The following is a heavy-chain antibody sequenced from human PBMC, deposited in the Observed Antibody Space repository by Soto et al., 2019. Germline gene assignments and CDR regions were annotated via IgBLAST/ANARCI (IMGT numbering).Heavy chain of an antibody. J-gene: IGHJ3*02. CDR3: ARDRGLRFLDWFHKDDACDI. V-gene: IGHV1-18*01. CDR2: ISAYNGNT. CDR1: GYTFNSYG. D-gene: IGHD3-3*01. Sequence: QVQLVQSGAEVKKPGASVKVSCKASGYTFNSYGISWVRQAPGQGLEWRGWISAYNGNTTYAQKLQGRVNMTTDTSTSTAYMELRSLRSYDTAVYYCARDRGLRFLDWFHKDDACDIWGQGTMVTVSS.